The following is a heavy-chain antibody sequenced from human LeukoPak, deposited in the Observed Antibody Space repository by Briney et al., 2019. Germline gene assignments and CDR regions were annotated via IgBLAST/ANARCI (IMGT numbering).Heavy chain of an antibody. CDR1: GGSISSYY. J-gene: IGHJ4*02. Sequence: SETLSLTCTVSGGSISSYYWSWIRQPPGKGPEWIGYIYYSGSTNYNPSLKSRVTISVDTSKNQFSLKLSSVTAADTAEYYCAGPYYYGSGTAEVWGQGTLVTVSS. D-gene: IGHD3-10*01. CDR3: AGPYYYGSGTAEV. V-gene: IGHV4-59*08. CDR2: IYYSGST.